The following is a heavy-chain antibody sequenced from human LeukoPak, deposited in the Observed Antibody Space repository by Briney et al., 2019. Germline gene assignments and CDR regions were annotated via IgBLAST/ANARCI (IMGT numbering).Heavy chain of an antibody. CDR2: ISNNGVNT. CDR3: ARATDSSGFLNVDY. CDR1: GFTFGSYA. V-gene: IGHV3-64*02. J-gene: IGHJ4*02. D-gene: IGHD3-22*01. Sequence: PGGSLRLSCAASGFTFGSYAMHWVRQAPGRGLEYVSTISNNGVNTYYAESVKGRFTISRDNSKNTLYLQMGSLRAEDMAVYYCARATDSSGFLNVDYWGQGTLVTVSS.